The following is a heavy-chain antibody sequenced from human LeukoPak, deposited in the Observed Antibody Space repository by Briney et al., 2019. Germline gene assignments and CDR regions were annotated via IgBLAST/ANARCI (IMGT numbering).Heavy chain of an antibody. J-gene: IGHJ4*02. CDR3: ARVAYCAGDCHHMDS. CDR2: ISSSGGTM. CDR1: GFTFSNYE. D-gene: IGHD2-21*02. Sequence: GGSLRLSCAASGFTFSNYEMNWVRQAPGKGLEWVSYISSSGGTMYYADSVKGPFTISRDNAKNSLYLQMNSLRAEDTAVYYCARVAYCAGDCHHMDSWGQGTLVTVSS. V-gene: IGHV3-48*03.